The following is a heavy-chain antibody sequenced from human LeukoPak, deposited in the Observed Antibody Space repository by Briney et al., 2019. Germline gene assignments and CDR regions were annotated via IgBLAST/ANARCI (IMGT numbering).Heavy chain of an antibody. CDR3: ARNPRQLVGYYYYYMDV. CDR1: GGSFSGYY. J-gene: IGHJ6*03. Sequence: TSETLSLTCAVYGGSFSGYYWSWIRQPPGKGLEWIGEINRSASTNYNPSLKSRVTISIDTSKNQFSLKLSSVTAADTAVYYCARNPRQLVGYYYYYMDVWGKGTTVTVSS. CDR2: INRSAST. V-gene: IGHV4-34*01. D-gene: IGHD6-6*01.